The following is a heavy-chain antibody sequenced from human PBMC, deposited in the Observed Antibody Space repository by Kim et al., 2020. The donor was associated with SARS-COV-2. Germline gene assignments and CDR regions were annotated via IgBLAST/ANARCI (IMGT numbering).Heavy chain of an antibody. CDR1: GYTFTSYG. Sequence: ASVKVSCKASGYTFTSYGISWVRQAPGQGLEWMGWISAYNGNTNYAQKLQDRVTMTTDTSTSTAYMELRSLRSDDTAVYYCALTGDYGGNSDPGYWGQGTLVTVSS. D-gene: IGHD4-17*01. J-gene: IGHJ4*02. CDR2: ISAYNGNT. V-gene: IGHV1-18*01. CDR3: ALTGDYGGNSDPGY.